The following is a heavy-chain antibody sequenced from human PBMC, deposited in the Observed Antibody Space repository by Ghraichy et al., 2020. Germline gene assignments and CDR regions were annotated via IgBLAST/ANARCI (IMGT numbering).Heavy chain of an antibody. J-gene: IGHJ6*03. CDR2: INTGNGNT. D-gene: IGHD3-10*02. V-gene: IGHV1-3*04. Sequence: ASVKVSCKASGYTFTNYAMHWVRQAPGQRLEWMGWINTGNGNTKYSQKFQGRVTITRDTSANTAYMELSSLRSEDSAVYYCARDVFLNYYYYMDVWGKRTTVTVSS. CDR1: GYTFTNYA. CDR3: ARDVFLNYYYYMDV.